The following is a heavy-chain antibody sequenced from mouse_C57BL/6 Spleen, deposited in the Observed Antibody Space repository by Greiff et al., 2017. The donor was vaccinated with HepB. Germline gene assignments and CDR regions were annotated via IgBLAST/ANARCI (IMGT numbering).Heavy chain of an antibody. CDR2: ISSGGDYI. J-gene: IGHJ1*03. CDR3: TRAGYYGSRNFDV. V-gene: IGHV5-9-1*02. D-gene: IGHD1-1*01. Sequence: EVKLMESGEGLVKPGGSLKLSCAASGFTFSSYAMSWVRQTPEKRLEWVAYISSGGDYIYYADTVKGRFTISRDNARNTLYLQMSSLKSEDTAMYYCTRAGYYGSRNFDVWGTGTTVTVSS. CDR1: GFTFSSYA.